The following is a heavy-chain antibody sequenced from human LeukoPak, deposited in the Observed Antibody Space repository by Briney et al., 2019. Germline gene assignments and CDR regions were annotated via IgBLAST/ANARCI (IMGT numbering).Heavy chain of an antibody. J-gene: IGHJ4*02. CDR2: ISSSSSYI. Sequence: GGSLRLSXAASGFTFSSYSMNWVRQAPGKGLEWVSSISSSSSYIYYAGSVKGRFTISRDNAKNSLYLQMNSLRAEDTAVYYCARAIVGANKYYFDYWGQGTLVTVSS. V-gene: IGHV3-21*01. CDR3: ARAIVGANKYYFDY. CDR1: GFTFSSYS. D-gene: IGHD1-26*01.